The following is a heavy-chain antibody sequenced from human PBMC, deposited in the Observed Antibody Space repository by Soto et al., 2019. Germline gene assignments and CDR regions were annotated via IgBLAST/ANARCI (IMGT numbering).Heavy chain of an antibody. CDR1: GFTFSTYS. D-gene: IGHD2-21*02. J-gene: IGHJ6*02. Sequence: PGGSLRLSCVVSGFTFSTYSINWVRQAPGKGLEWVSSISSRSDIYYADSVKGRFTISRDNAKNSVSLQMNSLRAEDTAVYYCAREDTAWPLAYDLDVWGQGTTVTVSS. CDR2: ISSRSDI. CDR3: AREDTAWPLAYDLDV. V-gene: IGHV3-21*01.